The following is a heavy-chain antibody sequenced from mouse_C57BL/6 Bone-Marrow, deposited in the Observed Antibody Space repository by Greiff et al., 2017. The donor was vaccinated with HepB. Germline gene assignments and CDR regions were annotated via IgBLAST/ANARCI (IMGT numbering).Heavy chain of an antibody. Sequence: EVKLQESGGDLVKPGGSLKLSCAASGFTFSSYGMSWVRQTPDKRLEWVATISSGGSYTYYPDSVKGRFTISRDNAKNTLYLQMSSLKSEDTAMYYCARLYYDYDNDYWGQGTTLTVSS. CDR3: ARLYYDYDNDY. CDR2: ISSGGSYT. J-gene: IGHJ2*01. D-gene: IGHD2-4*01. V-gene: IGHV5-6*01. CDR1: GFTFSSYG.